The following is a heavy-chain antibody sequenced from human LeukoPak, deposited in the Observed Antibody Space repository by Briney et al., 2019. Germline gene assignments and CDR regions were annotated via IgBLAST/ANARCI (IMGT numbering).Heavy chain of an antibody. V-gene: IGHV4-39*07. CDR1: GGSISSNNYY. D-gene: IGHD1-1*01. CDR2: IYYSGST. CDR3: ARVGTWPSYYFDY. J-gene: IGHJ4*02. Sequence: SETLSLTCTVSGGSISSNNYYRGWIRQPPGKGLEWIGSIYYSGSTYYNPSLKSRVTISVDTSKNQFSLKLSSVTAADTAVYYCARVGTWPSYYFDYWGQGTLVTVSS.